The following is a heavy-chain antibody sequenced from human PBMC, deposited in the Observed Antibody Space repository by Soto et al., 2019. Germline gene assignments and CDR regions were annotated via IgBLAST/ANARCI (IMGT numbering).Heavy chain of an antibody. CDR3: ARGVDCSGGSCYLGSWFDP. Sequence: ASVKVSCKASGYTFTSYDINWVRHATGQGLEWMGWMNPNSGNTGYAQKFQGRVTMTRNTSISTAYMELSSLRSEDTAVYYCARGVDCSGGSCYLGSWFDPWGQGTLVTVSS. CDR1: GYTFTSYD. D-gene: IGHD2-15*01. CDR2: MNPNSGNT. V-gene: IGHV1-8*01. J-gene: IGHJ5*02.